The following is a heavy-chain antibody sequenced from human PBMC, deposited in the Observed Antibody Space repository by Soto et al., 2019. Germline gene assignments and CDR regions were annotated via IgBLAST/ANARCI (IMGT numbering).Heavy chain of an antibody. CDR2: ISYDGSNK. CDR1: GFTFSSYA. Sequence: GGSLRLSCAASGFTFSSYAMHWVRQAPGKGLEWVAVISYDGSNKYYADSVKGRFTISRDNSKNTLYLQMNSLRAEDTAVYYCARDNYDSSGYYYYYGMDVWGQGTTVTVSS. V-gene: IGHV3-30-3*01. J-gene: IGHJ6*02. D-gene: IGHD3-22*01. CDR3: ARDNYDSSGYYYYYGMDV.